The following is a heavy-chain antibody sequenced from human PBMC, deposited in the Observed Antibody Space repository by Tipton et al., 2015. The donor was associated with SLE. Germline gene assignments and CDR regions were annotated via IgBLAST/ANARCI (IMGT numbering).Heavy chain of an antibody. V-gene: IGHV4-59*01. CDR3: ARVGITGTTWDWYFDL. CDR2: IYYSGST. CDR1: GGSISSYY. Sequence: TLPLTCTVSGGSISSYYWSWIRQPPGKGLERIGDIYYSGSTNYNPSLKSRVTISVDTSKNQFSLKLSSVTAADTAVYYCARVGITGTTWDWYFDLWGRGTLVTVSS. D-gene: IGHD1-7*01. J-gene: IGHJ2*01.